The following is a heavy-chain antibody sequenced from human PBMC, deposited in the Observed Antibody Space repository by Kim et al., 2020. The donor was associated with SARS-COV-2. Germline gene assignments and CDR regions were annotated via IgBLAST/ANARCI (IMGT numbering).Heavy chain of an antibody. CDR1: GGSISSGGYY. D-gene: IGHD3-10*01. Sequence: SETLSLTCTVSGGSISSGGYYWSWIRQHQGKGLEWIGYIYYSGSTYYNPSLKSRVTISVDTSKNQFSLKLSSVTAADTAVYYCARGQPPDYYGSGDAFDIWGQGTMVTVSS. J-gene: IGHJ3*02. CDR2: IYYSGST. CDR3: ARGQPPDYYGSGDAFDI. V-gene: IGHV4-31*03.